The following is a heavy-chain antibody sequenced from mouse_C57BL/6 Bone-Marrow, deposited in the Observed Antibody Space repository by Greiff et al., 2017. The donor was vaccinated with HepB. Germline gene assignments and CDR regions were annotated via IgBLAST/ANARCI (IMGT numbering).Heavy chain of an antibody. CDR3: ARRGAYYSNYGFDY. CDR1: GYTFTSYW. Sequence: QAQLQQPGAELVKPGASVKMSCKASGYTFTSYWITWVKQRPGQGLEWIGDIYPGSGSTNYNEKFKSKATLTVDTSSSTAYMQLSSLTSEDSAVYYCARRGAYYSNYGFDYWGQGTTLTVSS. J-gene: IGHJ2*01. CDR2: IYPGSGST. D-gene: IGHD2-5*01. V-gene: IGHV1-55*01.